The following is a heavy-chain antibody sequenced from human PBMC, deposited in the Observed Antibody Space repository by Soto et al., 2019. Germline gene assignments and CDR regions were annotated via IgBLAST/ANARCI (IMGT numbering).Heavy chain of an antibody. CDR3: ARGRQWLDD. CDR2: IYYSGST. D-gene: IGHD6-19*01. Sequence: QVQLQESGPGLVKPSETLSLTCTVSGGSVSGYYWSWIRQPPGKGLEWIGYIYYSGSTNYNPSLKSRVTISVDTSKNQFSLKLSSVTADTAVYYCARGRQWLDDWGQGTLVTVSS. V-gene: IGHV4-59*02. CDR1: GGSVSGYY. J-gene: IGHJ4*02.